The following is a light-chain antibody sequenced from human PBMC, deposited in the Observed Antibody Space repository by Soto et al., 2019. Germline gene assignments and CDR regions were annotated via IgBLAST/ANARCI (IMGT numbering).Light chain of an antibody. CDR1: SSDVGGYNY. J-gene: IGLJ2*01. Sequence: QSALTQPASVSGSPGQSITISCTGTSSDVGGYNYVSWYQQHPGKAPKLMIYDVSNRPSGVSNRFSGSKSGNTASLTISGLQAEDEADYYCSSYRSGSTVLFGGGTKLTVL. CDR3: SSYRSGSTVL. CDR2: DVS. V-gene: IGLV2-14*01.